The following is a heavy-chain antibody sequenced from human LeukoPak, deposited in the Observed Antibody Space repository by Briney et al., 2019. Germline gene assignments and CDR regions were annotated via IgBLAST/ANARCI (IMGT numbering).Heavy chain of an antibody. D-gene: IGHD3-3*01. Sequence: WASVKVSCKVSGYTLTELSMHWVRQAPGKGLEWMGGFDPEDDETIYAQKFQGRVTMTEDTSTDTAYMELSSLRSEDTAVYYCATLPRLRFLEWSEWWFDPWGQGTLVTVSS. CDR2: FDPEDDET. CDR3: ATLPRLRFLEWSEWWFDP. J-gene: IGHJ5*02. V-gene: IGHV1-24*01. CDR1: GYTLTELS.